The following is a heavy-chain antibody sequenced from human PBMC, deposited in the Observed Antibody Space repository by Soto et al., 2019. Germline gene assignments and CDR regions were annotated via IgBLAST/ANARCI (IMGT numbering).Heavy chain of an antibody. D-gene: IGHD4-17*01. V-gene: IGHV1-18*01. J-gene: IGHJ6*02. CDR3: ARPTVTTDYYYYYGMDV. CDR2: ISAYNGNT. Sequence: ASVKVSCKASGYTFTSYGISWVRQAPGQGLEWMGWISAYNGNTNYAQKLQGRVTMTTDTSTSTAYVELRSLRSDDTAVYYCARPTVTTDYYYYYGMDVWGQGTTVTVS. CDR1: GYTFTSYG.